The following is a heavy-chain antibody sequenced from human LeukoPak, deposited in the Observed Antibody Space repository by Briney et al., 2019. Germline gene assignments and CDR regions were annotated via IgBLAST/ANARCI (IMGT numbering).Heavy chain of an antibody. CDR2: IYYSGST. D-gene: IGHD5-12*01. Sequence: PSQTPSLPCTVSGGYISSGVYYWSWIRQPPGKGLEWIGYIYYSGSTYYNPSLKSRGTISVDTSKNQFSLKLSSVTAGDTAVYYCARVFSATGDWGQGTLVTVSS. V-gene: IGHV4-30-4*01. J-gene: IGHJ4*02. CDR1: GGYISSGVYY. CDR3: ARVFSATGD.